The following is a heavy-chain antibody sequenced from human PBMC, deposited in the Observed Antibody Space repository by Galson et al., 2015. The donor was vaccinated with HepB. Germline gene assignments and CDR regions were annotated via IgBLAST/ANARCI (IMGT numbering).Heavy chain of an antibody. Sequence: QSAAEANKPGESLKISRWGSGYSFTSYWIGWLRQMPGKALVWMGIIYPGDSDTRYSPSFQGQVTISADKSTSTAYLQWSSLEDSDTAMYYSARLSYDSSGYYSDYWGQGTLVTVSS. V-gene: IGHV5-51*01. J-gene: IGHJ4*02. CDR3: ARLSYDSSGYYSDY. CDR2: IYPGDSDT. D-gene: IGHD3-22*01. CDR1: GYSFTSYW.